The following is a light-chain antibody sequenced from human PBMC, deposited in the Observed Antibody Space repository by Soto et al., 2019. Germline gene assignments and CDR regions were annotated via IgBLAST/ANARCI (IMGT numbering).Light chain of an antibody. CDR3: QHSYITPRYT. CDR2: ASY. CDR1: QSISSH. V-gene: IGKV1-39*01. J-gene: IGKJ2*01. Sequence: DIEITQSPSSLSASVGDRVTITCRASQSISSHLNWYQHKPGRPPRLLILASYILEGGVPPSFSGSGSDTYFTPTIDSLQPEDVATYYCQHSYITPRYTFGQGTKVEI.